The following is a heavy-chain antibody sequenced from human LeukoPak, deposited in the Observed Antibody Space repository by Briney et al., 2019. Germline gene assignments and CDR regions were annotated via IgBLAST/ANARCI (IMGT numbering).Heavy chain of an antibody. Sequence: GGSLRLSCAASGFTFSSYWMHWVRQAPGRGLVWVSRINSDGSSTGYADSVKGRFTISRDNTKNTLYLQMNSLRAEDTAMYYCATSRTFDYWGQGTLVTVSS. CDR2: INSDGSST. V-gene: IGHV3-74*01. J-gene: IGHJ4*02. CDR3: ATSRTFDY. CDR1: GFTFSSYW. D-gene: IGHD1-1*01.